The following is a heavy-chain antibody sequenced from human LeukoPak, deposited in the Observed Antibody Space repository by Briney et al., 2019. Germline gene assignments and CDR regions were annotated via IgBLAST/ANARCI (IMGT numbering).Heavy chain of an antibody. D-gene: IGHD1-26*01. CDR2: ISGSGGST. Sequence: GGSLRLSCAASGFTFSSYAMSWVRQAPGKGLEWVSAISGSGGSTYYADSVKGRFTISRDNSKNTLDVQMNSLRVEDTAVYYCAKKGGSGSYSEKYFQHWGQGTLVTVSS. J-gene: IGHJ1*01. V-gene: IGHV3-23*01. CDR3: AKKGGSGSYSEKYFQH. CDR1: GFTFSSYA.